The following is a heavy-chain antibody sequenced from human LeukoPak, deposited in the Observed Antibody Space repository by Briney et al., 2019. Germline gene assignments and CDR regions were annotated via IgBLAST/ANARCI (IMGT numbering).Heavy chain of an antibody. CDR2: IKQDGSES. D-gene: IGHD3-10*01. CDR1: GFTFSSYW. V-gene: IGHV3-7*01. J-gene: IGHJ4*02. Sequence: GVLRPSCAAPGFTFSSYWMSWVPQAPGEGLEWLANIKQDGSESYYVDSVKGRFTISRDNAKNSLYLQMNSLRADDTAVYYCARDEATMVRGHDYWGQGTLVTVSS. CDR3: ARDEATMVRGHDY.